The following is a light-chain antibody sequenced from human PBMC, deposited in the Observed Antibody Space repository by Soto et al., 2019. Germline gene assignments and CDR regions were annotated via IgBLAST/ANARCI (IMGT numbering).Light chain of an antibody. Sequence: EIVMTQSPATLSVSPGERATLSCRASQSVSSNLALYQQKPCQAPKLLIYGASTRATGIPARFIGSGSGTEFTLTISSLQSEDFADCYGQQHIGRASRRVGEGTKVDIK. V-gene: IGKV3-15*01. CDR2: GAS. J-gene: IGKJ1*01. CDR3: QQHIGRASRR. CDR1: QSVSSN.